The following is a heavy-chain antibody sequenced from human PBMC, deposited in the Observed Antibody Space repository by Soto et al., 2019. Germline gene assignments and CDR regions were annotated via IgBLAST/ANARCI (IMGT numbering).Heavy chain of an antibody. V-gene: IGHV1-46*01. CDR1: GYTFTNYY. Sequence: VASVKVSCKASGYTFTNYYMHWVRQAPGQGLEWMSSIVPASGGAGYTEKFLGRMTISRDTSTTTVYMELSSLRFEDTAVYYCVREFSPGLFEYWGQGTLVTVSS. CDR3: VREFSPGLFEY. J-gene: IGHJ4*02. CDR2: IVPASGGA.